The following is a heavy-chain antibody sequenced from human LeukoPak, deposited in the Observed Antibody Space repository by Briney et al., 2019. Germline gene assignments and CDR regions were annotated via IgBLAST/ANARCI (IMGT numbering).Heavy chain of an antibody. Sequence: SVKVSCKPSGGTFSSYAIIWVRQAPGQGLEWMGGIIPIFGTANYAQKFQGRVTITADESTSTAYMELSSLRSEDTAVYYCARVGSYYDSSGYYDYWGQGTLVTVSS. CDR1: GGTFSSYA. CDR3: ARVGSYYDSSGYYDY. J-gene: IGHJ4*02. D-gene: IGHD3-22*01. V-gene: IGHV1-69*13. CDR2: IIPIFGTA.